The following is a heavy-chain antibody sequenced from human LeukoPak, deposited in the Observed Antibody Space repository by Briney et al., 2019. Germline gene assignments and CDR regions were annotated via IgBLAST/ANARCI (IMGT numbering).Heavy chain of an antibody. CDR3: ARVGVAAAGIFDY. CDR2: IYYSGST. J-gene: IGHJ4*02. V-gene: IGHV4-59*01. D-gene: IGHD6-13*01. Sequence: SETLSLPCTVSGGSISSYYWSWIRQPPGKGLEWIGYIYYSGSTNYNPSLKSRVTISVDTSKNQFSLKLSSVTAADTAVYYCARVGVAAAGIFDYWGQGTLVTVSS. CDR1: GGSISSYY.